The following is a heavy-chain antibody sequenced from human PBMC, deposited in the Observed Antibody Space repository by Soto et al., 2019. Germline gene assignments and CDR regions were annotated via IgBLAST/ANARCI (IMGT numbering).Heavy chain of an antibody. CDR3: ARNGYYYGMDV. Sequence: PSETLSLTCTVSGGSISSYYWSWIRQPPGKGLEWIGYIYYSGSTNYNPSHKSRVTISVDTSKNQFSLKLSSVTAADTAVYYCARNGYYYGMDVWGQGTTVTVSS. CDR2: IYYSGST. V-gene: IGHV4-59*01. J-gene: IGHJ6*02. CDR1: GGSISSYY. D-gene: IGHD3-22*01.